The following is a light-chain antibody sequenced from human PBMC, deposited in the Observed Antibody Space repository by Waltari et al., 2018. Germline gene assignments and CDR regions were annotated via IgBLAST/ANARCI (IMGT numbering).Light chain of an antibody. CDR1: SSDFAVFHY. V-gene: IGLV2-14*01. CDR2: DVS. CDR3: SSYTSTWV. Sequence: QSALTQSASVSGSPGQLITISCTGTSSDFAVFHYVSWYQQHPGKAPQLMIYDVSKRPSGVSNRFSGSKSGNTASLTISGLQAEDEADYYCSSYTSTWVFGGGTKLTVL. J-gene: IGLJ3*02.